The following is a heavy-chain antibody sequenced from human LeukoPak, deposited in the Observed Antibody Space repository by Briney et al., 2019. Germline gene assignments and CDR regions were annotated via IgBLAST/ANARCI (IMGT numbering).Heavy chain of an antibody. J-gene: IGHJ4*02. CDR1: GYTFTSYY. CDR2: INPSGGST. Sequence: ASVKVSCKASGYTFTSYYMHWVRQAPGQGLEWMGIINPSGGSTSYAQKFQGRVTVTRDTSTSTVYMELSSLRSEDTALYYCARAGYDTSGYYSXXGQGTLVTVSX. V-gene: IGHV1-46*01. D-gene: IGHD3-22*01. CDR3: ARAGYDTSGYYSX.